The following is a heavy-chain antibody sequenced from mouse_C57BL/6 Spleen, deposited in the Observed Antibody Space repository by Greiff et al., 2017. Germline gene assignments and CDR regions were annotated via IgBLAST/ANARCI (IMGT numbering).Heavy chain of an antibody. J-gene: IGHJ3*01. D-gene: IGHD2-4*01. V-gene: IGHV1-54*01. Sequence: VQLQQSGAELVRPGTSVKVSCKASGYAFTNYLIEWVKQRPGQGLEWIGVLNPGSGGTNYNEKFKGKATLTADKSSSTAYMQLSSLTSEDSAVYFCARSQDYDGAYWGQGTLVTVSA. CDR3: ARSQDYDGAY. CDR1: GYAFTNYL. CDR2: LNPGSGGT.